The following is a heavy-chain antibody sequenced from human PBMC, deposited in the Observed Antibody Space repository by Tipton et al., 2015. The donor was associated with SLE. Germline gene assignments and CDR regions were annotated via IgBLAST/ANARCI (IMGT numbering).Heavy chain of an antibody. CDR2: VNHSGST. V-gene: IGHV4-34*01. CDR3: AGSPFLHYFDY. Sequence: GLVKPSETLSLTCAVYGESFSGYYWSWIRQPPGKGLEWIGDVNHSGSTNYNPSLKNRVTISVDTSRNQFSLKMTAVTAADTALYYCAGSPFLHYFDYWAQVSLVTVSS. J-gene: IGHJ4*02. CDR1: GESFSGYY. D-gene: IGHD2/OR15-2a*01.